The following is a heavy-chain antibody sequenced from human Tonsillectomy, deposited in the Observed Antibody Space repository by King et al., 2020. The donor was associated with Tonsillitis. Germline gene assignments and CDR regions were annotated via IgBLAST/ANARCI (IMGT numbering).Heavy chain of an antibody. V-gene: IGHV3-21*01. CDR1: GFSFSTYS. J-gene: IGHJ3*02. CDR2: ISSSSSYI. Sequence: VQLVESGGGLVKPGGSLRLSCAASGFSFSTYSMNWVRQVPGKGLEWVSSISSSSSYIFYADSVKGRFTISRDNARNSLYLQMNSLRVEDTAVYYCARPRRPDAFDIWGQGTMVTVSS. CDR3: ARPRRPDAFDI. D-gene: IGHD6-25*01.